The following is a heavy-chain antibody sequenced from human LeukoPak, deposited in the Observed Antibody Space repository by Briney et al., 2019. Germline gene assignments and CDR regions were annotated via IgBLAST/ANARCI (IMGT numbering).Heavy chain of an antibody. CDR2: IYYSGST. J-gene: IGHJ4*02. Sequence: SETLSLTCTVSGGSISSSSYYWGWIRQPPGKGLEWIGSIYYSGSTYYNPSLKSRVTISVDTSKNQFSLKLSSVTAADTAVYYCARHQGIAAAPFDYWGQGTLVTVSS. V-gene: IGHV4-39*01. CDR1: GGSISSSSYY. CDR3: ARHQGIAAAPFDY. D-gene: IGHD6-13*01.